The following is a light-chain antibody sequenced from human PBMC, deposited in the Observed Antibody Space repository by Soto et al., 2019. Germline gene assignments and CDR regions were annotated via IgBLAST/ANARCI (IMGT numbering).Light chain of an antibody. CDR3: QQYNDWPLT. CDR2: GAF. J-gene: IGKJ1*01. V-gene: IGKV3-15*01. Sequence: EILMTQSPVTLSVSPGERVTLSCRASQSVSDNLAWYQQKPGQAPSLLIYGAFTRATGVPARFSGAGSGTEFTLTISSLQSEDFALYYCQQYNDWPLTVGQGPKVDIK. CDR1: QSVSDN.